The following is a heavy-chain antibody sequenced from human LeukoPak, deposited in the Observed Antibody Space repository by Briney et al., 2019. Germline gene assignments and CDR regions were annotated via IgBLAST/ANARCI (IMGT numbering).Heavy chain of an antibody. V-gene: IGHV1-18*01. CDR3: ATNIAAAGSFDY. CDR2: ISAYNGNT. J-gene: IGHJ4*02. D-gene: IGHD6-13*01. Sequence: ASVTVSCKSSVYTFANYTISWVRQAPGQGREGMGWISAYNGNTNYAQNLQGRVTMTTDTSTSTAYMELRSLRSDDTAMYYCATNIAAAGSFDYWGQGTLVTVSS. CDR1: VYTFANYT.